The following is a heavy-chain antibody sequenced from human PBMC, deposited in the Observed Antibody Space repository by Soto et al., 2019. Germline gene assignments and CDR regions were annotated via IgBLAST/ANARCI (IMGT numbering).Heavy chain of an antibody. V-gene: IGHV4-59*01. J-gene: IGHJ5*02. D-gene: IGHD6-6*01. Sequence: QVHLQESGPGLVKPSETLSLPCTVSGGSINSNYWSWIRQPPGKGLEWIGYIYYTGSTNYNPSLKSRITISVDTSKNQFSLKMNSVTAADTAVYYCARREYSWFDPWGQGILVTVSS. CDR3: ARREYSWFDP. CDR2: IYYTGST. CDR1: GGSINSNY.